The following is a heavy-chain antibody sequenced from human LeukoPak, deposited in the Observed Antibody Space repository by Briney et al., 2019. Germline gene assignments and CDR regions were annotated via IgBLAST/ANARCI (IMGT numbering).Heavy chain of an antibody. CDR1: GFTFSNAW. J-gene: IGHJ4*02. D-gene: IGHD7-27*01. V-gene: IGHV4-34*01. Sequence: GSLRLSCAASGFTFSNAWMSWVRQAPGKGLEWIGEINQSGSTNYKPSLKSRVTISVDTSKNQFSLMLSSVTAADTAVYYCARREFPLLGPYFFDYWGQGTLVTVSS. CDR3: ARREFPLLGPYFFDY. CDR2: INQSGST.